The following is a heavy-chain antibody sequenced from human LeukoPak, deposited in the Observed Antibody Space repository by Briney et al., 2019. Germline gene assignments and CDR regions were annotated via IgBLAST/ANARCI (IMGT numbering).Heavy chain of an antibody. D-gene: IGHD2-21*01. V-gene: IGHV4-34*01. J-gene: IGHJ4*02. CDR1: GGSFSGYY. Sequence: SETLSLTCAVYGGSFSGYYWSWIRQPPGKGLEWIGEINHSGSTNYNPSLKSRVTISVDTSKNQFSLKLSSVTAADTAVYYCARGYPGDRSALFFDYWGEEPLVTVSS. CDR2: INHSGST. CDR3: ARGYPGDRSALFFDY.